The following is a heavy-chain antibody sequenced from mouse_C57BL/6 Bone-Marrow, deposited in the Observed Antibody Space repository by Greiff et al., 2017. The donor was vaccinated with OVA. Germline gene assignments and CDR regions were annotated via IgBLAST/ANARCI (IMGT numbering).Heavy chain of an antibody. Sequence: QVQLQQPGAELVKPGASVKLSCKASGYTFTSYWMQWVKQRPGQGLEWIGEIDPSDCYTNYNQKFKGKATLTVDKSSSTAYMQLSSLTSEDSAVYYCAREGQLRQWYYAVDYWCQGNSVTVTS. CDR2: IDPSDCYT. CDR1: GYTFTSYW. V-gene: IGHV1-50*01. D-gene: IGHD3-2*02. CDR3: AREGQLRQWYYAVDY. J-gene: IGHJ4*01.